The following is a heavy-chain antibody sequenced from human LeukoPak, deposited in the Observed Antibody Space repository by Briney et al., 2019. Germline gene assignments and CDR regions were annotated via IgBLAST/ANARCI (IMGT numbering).Heavy chain of an antibody. CDR2: FDPEDGET. D-gene: IGHD4-23*01. CDR3: ATDLDGGTCFDY. Sequence: WASVKVSCKASGYTFTGYYMHWVRQAPGQGLEWMGGFDPEDGETIYAQKFQGRVTMTEDTSTDTAYMELSSLRSEDTAVYYCATDLDGGTCFDYWGQGTLVTVSS. V-gene: IGHV1-24*01. CDR1: GYTFTGYY. J-gene: IGHJ4*02.